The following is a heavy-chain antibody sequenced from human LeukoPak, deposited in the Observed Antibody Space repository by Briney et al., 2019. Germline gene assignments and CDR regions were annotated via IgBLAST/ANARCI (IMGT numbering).Heavy chain of an antibody. CDR2: INPNSGGT. V-gene: IGHV1-2*02. J-gene: IGHJ4*02. D-gene: IGHD5-12*01. CDR3: AREGSGYPY. CDR1: GYTFTGYY. Sequence: GDSLKVSCKASGYTFTGYYMHWVRQAPGQGLEWMGWINPNSGGTNYAQKFQGRVTMTRDTSISTAYMEVSRLTSDDTAVFYCAREGSGYPYWGQGTLVTVSS.